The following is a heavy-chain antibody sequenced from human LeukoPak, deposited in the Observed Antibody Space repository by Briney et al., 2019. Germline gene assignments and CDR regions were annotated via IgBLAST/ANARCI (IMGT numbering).Heavy chain of an antibody. CDR1: GFTFSSQG. V-gene: IGHV3-23*01. CDR3: AKMQGYFDY. Sequence: QTGGSLRLSCAASGFTFSSQGMSWVRQAPGKGLEGVSAITGSGSITYYSDSVKGRFTISRDNSKNTVYLQLNSLRVEDTAVYYCAKMQGYFDYWGQGTLVTVSS. CDR2: ITGSGSIT. J-gene: IGHJ4*02.